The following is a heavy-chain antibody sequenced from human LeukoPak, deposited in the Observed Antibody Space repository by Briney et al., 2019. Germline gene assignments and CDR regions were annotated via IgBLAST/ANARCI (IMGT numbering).Heavy chain of an antibody. Sequence: VASVKVSCKASGYDFRSYGVSWVRQAPGQGLEWMGWSSPLSGNRDYAQKFQDRFTMTIDTSTKTAHMELRSLRSDDTAVYYCTRVDPLNDGAEYFQHWGQGTLVIVSS. CDR1: GYDFRSYG. J-gene: IGHJ1*01. CDR2: SSPLSGNR. D-gene: IGHD1-1*01. CDR3: TRVDPLNDGAEYFQH. V-gene: IGHV1-18*01.